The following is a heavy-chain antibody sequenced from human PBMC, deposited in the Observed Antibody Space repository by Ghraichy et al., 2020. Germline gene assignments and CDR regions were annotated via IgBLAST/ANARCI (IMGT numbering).Heavy chain of an antibody. J-gene: IGHJ5*02. CDR3: ARGLTPIVVVPAAILFWFDP. V-gene: IGHV4-34*01. Sequence: SETLSLTCAVYGGSFSGYYWSWIRQPPGKGLEWIGEINHSGSTNYNPSLKSRVTISVDTSKNQFSLKLSSVTAADTAVYYCARGLTPIVVVPAAILFWFDPWGQGTLVTVSS. CDR2: INHSGST. CDR1: GGSFSGYY. D-gene: IGHD2-2*02.